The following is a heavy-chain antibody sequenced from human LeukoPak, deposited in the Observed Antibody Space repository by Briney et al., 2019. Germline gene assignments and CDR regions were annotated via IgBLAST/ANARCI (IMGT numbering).Heavy chain of an antibody. CDR3: ARDREGGSYDYYFDY. D-gene: IGHD5-18*01. Sequence: SVKVSCKASGGTFSSYTISWVRQAPGQGLERMGRTIPILGIANYAQKFQGRVTITADKSTSTAYMELSSLRSEDTAVYYCARDREGGSYDYYFDYWGQGTLVTVSS. J-gene: IGHJ4*02. V-gene: IGHV1-69*04. CDR1: GGTFSSYT. CDR2: TIPILGIA.